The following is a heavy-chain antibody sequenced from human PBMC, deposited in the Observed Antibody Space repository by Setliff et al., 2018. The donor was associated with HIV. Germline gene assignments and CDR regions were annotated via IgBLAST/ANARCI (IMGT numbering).Heavy chain of an antibody. Sequence: GASVKVSCKASGGTFSSYAISWVRQAPGQGLEWMGGIIPIFGTANYAQKFQGRVTITTDESTSTAYMELSSLRSEDTAVYYCARDTSPHSSGYYLTSDAFDSWGQGTMVTVSS. V-gene: IGHV1-69*05. CDR3: ARDTSPHSSGYYLTSDAFDS. CDR1: GGTFSSYA. D-gene: IGHD3-22*01. J-gene: IGHJ3*02. CDR2: IIPIFGTA.